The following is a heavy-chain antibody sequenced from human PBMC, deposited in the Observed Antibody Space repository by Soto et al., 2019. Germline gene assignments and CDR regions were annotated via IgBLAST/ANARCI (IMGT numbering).Heavy chain of an antibody. V-gene: IGHV4-4*02. CDR3: ARGRSTAGNWFDP. CDR1: GGSITTSDW. J-gene: IGHJ5*02. Sequence: PSETLSLTCAVSGGSITTSDWWNWVRPPPGKGLEWIGEIDHSGRTKYNMSLKSRVALAVDTSKNQFSLQLMSVTAADTAVYYCARGRSTAGNWFDPWGQGTLVTVS. D-gene: IGHD2-21*02. CDR2: IDHSGRT.